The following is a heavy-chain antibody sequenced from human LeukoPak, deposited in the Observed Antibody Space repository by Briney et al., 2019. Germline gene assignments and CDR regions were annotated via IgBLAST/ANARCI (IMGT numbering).Heavy chain of an antibody. J-gene: IGHJ4*02. Sequence: GESLQISCQGSGYRFTSYWIGWVRQMPGKGLEWMGIIYTGDSDTRYSPSFQGQVTISADKSISTAYLQWSSLKASDSAMYYCARLANRYFSSWIGYFDYWGQGTLVTVSS. CDR3: ARLANRYFSSWIGYFDY. V-gene: IGHV5-51*01. CDR1: GYRFTSYW. CDR2: IYTGDSDT. D-gene: IGHD6-13*01.